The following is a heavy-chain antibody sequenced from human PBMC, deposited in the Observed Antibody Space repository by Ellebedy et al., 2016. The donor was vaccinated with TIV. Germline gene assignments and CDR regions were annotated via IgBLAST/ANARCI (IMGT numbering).Heavy chain of an antibody. Sequence: GGSLRLXCAASGFTFSFYWMGWVRQAPGKGLEWVANIKQDGSEKHYADSVKGRFTISRDNAKNSLYLQMNNLRVEDTAFYYCVKEPGIAATHWGQGTLVTVSS. J-gene: IGHJ4*02. CDR1: GFTFSFYW. D-gene: IGHD6-25*01. CDR3: VKEPGIAATH. CDR2: IKQDGSEK. V-gene: IGHV3-7*01.